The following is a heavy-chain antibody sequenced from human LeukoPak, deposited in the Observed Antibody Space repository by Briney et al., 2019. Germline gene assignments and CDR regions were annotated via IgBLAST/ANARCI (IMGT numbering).Heavy chain of an antibody. CDR3: AREFGSGDYYYMDV. CDR1: GGSISSYY. V-gene: IGHV4-4*07. CDR2: IYTSGST. D-gene: IGHD6-19*01. J-gene: IGHJ6*03. Sequence: PSETLSLTCTVSGGSISSYYWSWMRQPAGKGLEWIGRIYTSGSTNYNPSLKSRVTMSVDTSKNQFSLKLRSVTAADTAVYYCAREFGSGDYYYMDVWGKGTTVTISS.